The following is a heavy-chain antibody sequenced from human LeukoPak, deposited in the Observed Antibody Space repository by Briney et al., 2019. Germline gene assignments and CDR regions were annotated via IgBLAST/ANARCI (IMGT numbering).Heavy chain of an antibody. D-gene: IGHD4/OR15-4a*01. Sequence: GGSLRLSCAASGFTFSSYSMNWVRQAPGKGLEWVSSISSSSSYIYYADSVKGRFTISRDNAKNSLYLQMNSLRAEDTAVYHCARVGASDAFDIWGQGTMVTVSS. CDR3: ARVGASDAFDI. CDR2: ISSSSSYI. J-gene: IGHJ3*02. V-gene: IGHV3-21*01. CDR1: GFTFSSYS.